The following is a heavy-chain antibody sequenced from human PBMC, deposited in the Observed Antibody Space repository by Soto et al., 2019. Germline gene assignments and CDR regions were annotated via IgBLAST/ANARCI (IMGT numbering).Heavy chain of an antibody. CDR1: GFTFSNYR. V-gene: IGHV3-21*06. Sequence: VDLVESGGGLVKPGGSLTLSCATSGFTFSNYRMNWVRQARGKGLEWVASISGSGKDTFYRDSVKGRFTISRDNAESSLVLQMNSLTVDDTAVYHCARVHLVRTSSYYCGMDVWGPGTTVTVSS. CDR2: ISGSGKDT. J-gene: IGHJ6*02. D-gene: IGHD6-6*01. CDR3: ARVHLVRTSSYYCGMDV.